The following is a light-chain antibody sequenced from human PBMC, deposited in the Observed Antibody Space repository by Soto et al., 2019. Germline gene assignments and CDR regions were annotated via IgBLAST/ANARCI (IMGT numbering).Light chain of an antibody. CDR3: GTWDSSLSAGR. J-gene: IGLJ2*01. V-gene: IGLV1-51*01. CDR1: SSNIGNNY. Sequence: QSVLTQPPSVSAAPGQKVTLSCSGSSSNIGNNYVSWYQQLPGTAPKLLIYDNNKRPSGIPDRFSGSKSGTSATLGITGLQTGDEADYYCGTWDSSLSAGRVGGGTKLTVL. CDR2: DNN.